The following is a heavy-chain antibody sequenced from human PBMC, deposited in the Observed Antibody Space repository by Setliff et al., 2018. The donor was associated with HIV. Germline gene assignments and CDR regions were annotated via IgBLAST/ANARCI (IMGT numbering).Heavy chain of an antibody. Sequence: SETLSLTCPVSGGSISSSSYYWGWIRQPPGKGLEWIGSLYYSGTTYYNPSLKSRLTISVDTSKNQFSLKLSSVTAADTAVYYCARRTLITGYDYWGQGTLVTVSS. CDR1: GGSISSSSYY. CDR2: LYYSGTT. V-gene: IGHV4-39*01. CDR3: ARRTLITGYDY. J-gene: IGHJ4*02. D-gene: IGHD3-16*01.